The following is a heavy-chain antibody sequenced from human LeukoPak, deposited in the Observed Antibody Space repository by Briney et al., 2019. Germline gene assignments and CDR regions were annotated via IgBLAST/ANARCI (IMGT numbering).Heavy chain of an antibody. CDR2: IYYSGST. CDR3: ARQGVYGDFDY. Sequence: SETLSLTCTVSGGSISSSSYYWGWIRQPPGKGLEWIGSIYYSGSTYYNPSLKSRVTISVDTSKNQFSLKLSSVTAADTAVYYCARQGVYGDFDYWGQGTLVTVSS. V-gene: IGHV4-39*01. CDR1: GGSISSSSYY. D-gene: IGHD4-17*01. J-gene: IGHJ4*02.